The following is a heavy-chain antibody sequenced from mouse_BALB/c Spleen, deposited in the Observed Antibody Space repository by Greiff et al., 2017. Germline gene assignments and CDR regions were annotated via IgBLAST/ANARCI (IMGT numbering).Heavy chain of an antibody. J-gene: IGHJ2*01. V-gene: IGHV3-2*02. CDR1: GYSITSDYA. CDR3: AREGSYYFDY. CDR2: ISYSGST. Sequence: DVQLVESGPGLVKPSQSLSLTCTVTGYSITSDYAWNWIRQFPGNKLEWMGYISYSGSTSYNPSLKSRISITRDTSKNQFFLQLNSVTTEDTATYYCAREGSYYFDYWGQGTTLTVSS.